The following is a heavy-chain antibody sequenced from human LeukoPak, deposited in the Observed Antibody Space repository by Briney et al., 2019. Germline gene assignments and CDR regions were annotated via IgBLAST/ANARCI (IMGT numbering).Heavy chain of an antibody. Sequence: ASVKVSCKASGYTFTGYYMHWVRQAPGQGLEWMGRINLNSGGTNYAQKFQGRVTMTRDTSISTAYMELSRLRSDDTAVYYCAGLYGDYAHYFDYWGQGTLVTVSS. V-gene: IGHV1-2*06. D-gene: IGHD4-17*01. CDR2: INLNSGGT. CDR3: AGLYGDYAHYFDY. J-gene: IGHJ4*02. CDR1: GYTFTGYY.